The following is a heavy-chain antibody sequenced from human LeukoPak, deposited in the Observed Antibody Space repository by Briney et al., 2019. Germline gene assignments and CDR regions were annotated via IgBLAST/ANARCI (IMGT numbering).Heavy chain of an antibody. V-gene: IGHV3-21*01. CDR3: ASQARYCTNGVCYSQRYYFDY. CDR2: ISSSSSYI. CDR1: GFTFSTYE. Sequence: GGSLRLSCAASGFTFSTYEMNWVRQAPGKGLEWVSSISSSSSYIYYADSVKGRFTISRDNAKNSLYLQMNSLRAEDTAVYYCASQARYCTNGVCYSQRYYFDYWGQGTQVTVSS. D-gene: IGHD2-8*01. J-gene: IGHJ4*02.